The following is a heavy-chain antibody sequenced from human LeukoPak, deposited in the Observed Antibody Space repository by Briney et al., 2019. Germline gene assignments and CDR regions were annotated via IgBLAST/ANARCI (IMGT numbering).Heavy chain of an antibody. CDR3: ARGRASYDILTGYYVSQNWFDP. D-gene: IGHD3-9*01. V-gene: IGHV4-34*01. CDR2: INHSGSG. Sequence: KPSETLSLTCAVDGGSFSGYYWSWIRQSPGKGLEWIGEINHSGSGNYNPSLKSRVTISVDTSKNQFSLKLSSVTAADTAVYYCARGRASYDILTGYYVSQNWFDPWGQGTLVTVSS. J-gene: IGHJ5*02. CDR1: GGSFSGYY.